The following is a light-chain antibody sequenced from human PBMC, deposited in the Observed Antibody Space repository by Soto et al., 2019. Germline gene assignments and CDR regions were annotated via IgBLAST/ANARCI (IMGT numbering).Light chain of an antibody. V-gene: IGKV4-1*01. J-gene: IGKJ4*01. CDR2: RAS. Sequence: DIVMTQSPDSLAVFLGERATINCKSSQSLLNSANDKNHLAWYQQKPGQPPKLLICRASTRDSGVPDRFSGSGSGTDFTLTINSLQAEDVATYYCQQYFSAHLTFGGGTKVEI. CDR3: QQYFSAHLT. CDR1: QSLLNSANDKNH.